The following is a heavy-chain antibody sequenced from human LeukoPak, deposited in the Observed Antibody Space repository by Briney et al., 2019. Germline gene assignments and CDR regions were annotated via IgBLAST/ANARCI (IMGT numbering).Heavy chain of an antibody. D-gene: IGHD3-22*01. Sequence: GGSLRLSCAASGFTFGSYAIHWVRQAPGKGLEWVAIIRHDGSSKYYAESVKGRFTISRDNSKNTLYLQMNSLRAEDTAVYYCANHHRRHYYDSSGPRGDYWGQGTLVTVSS. CDR2: IRHDGSSK. CDR3: ANHHRRHYYDSSGPRGDY. CDR1: GFTFGSYA. J-gene: IGHJ4*02. V-gene: IGHV3-30*02.